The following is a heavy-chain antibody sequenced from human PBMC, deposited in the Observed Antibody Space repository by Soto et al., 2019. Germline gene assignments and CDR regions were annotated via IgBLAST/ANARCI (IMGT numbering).Heavy chain of an antibody. Sequence: EVHLMESGGGLVQTGGSLRLSCAIFESTVSRDWMNWVRQAPGKGLEWVAHINQDGSEKYYVDSVKGRFTISRDNAKKSLYLQMTSLSPADTAMYYCPGGVGDAFWGQGTLVTVSS. CDR1: ESTVSRDW. D-gene: IGHD1-26*01. V-gene: IGHV3-7*04. CDR3: PGGVGDAF. CDR2: INQDGSEK. J-gene: IGHJ4*02.